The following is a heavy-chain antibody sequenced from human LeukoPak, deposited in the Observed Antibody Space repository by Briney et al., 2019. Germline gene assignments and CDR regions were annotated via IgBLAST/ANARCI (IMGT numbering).Heavy chain of an antibody. Sequence: SETLSLTCAVYGGSFSGYYWSWIRQPPGKGLEWIGEINHSGSTNYNPSLKSRVTISVDTSKNQFSLKLSPVTAADTAVYYCARGLMQGVISSRGQGTLVTVSS. J-gene: IGHJ4*02. D-gene: IGHD3-10*01. CDR3: ARGLMQGVISS. CDR1: GGSFSGYY. CDR2: INHSGST. V-gene: IGHV4-34*01.